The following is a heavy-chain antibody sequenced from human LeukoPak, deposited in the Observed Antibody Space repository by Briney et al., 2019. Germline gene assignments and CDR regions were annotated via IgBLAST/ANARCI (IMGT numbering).Heavy chain of an antibody. CDR1: GGSISSYY. D-gene: IGHD3-10*01. CDR3: ASSSPTGSGSFL. Sequence: SETLSLTCTVSGGSISSYYWSWIRQPPGKGLEWIGYIYYSGSTNYNPSLKSRVTISVDTSKNQFSLKLSSVTAADTAVYYCASSSPTGSGSFLWGQGTLVTVSS. CDR2: IYYSGST. V-gene: IGHV4-59*12. J-gene: IGHJ4*02.